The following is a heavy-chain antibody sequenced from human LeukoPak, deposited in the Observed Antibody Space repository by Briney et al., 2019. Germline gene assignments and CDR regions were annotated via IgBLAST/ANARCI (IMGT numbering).Heavy chain of an antibody. CDR3: ARAGQGPAFDY. J-gene: IGHJ4*02. CDR2: IKQDGSEK. V-gene: IGHV3-7*01. CDR1: GFTFSSYW. Sequence: PGGSLRLSCAASGFTFSSYWMSWVRQAPGKGLEWVANIKQDGSEKYYVDSVKGRFTISRDHAKDSLYLQMNSLRAEDTAVYYCARAGQGPAFDYWGQGTLVTVSS.